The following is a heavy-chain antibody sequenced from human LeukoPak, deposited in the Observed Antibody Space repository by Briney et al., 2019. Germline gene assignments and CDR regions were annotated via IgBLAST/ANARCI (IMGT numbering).Heavy chain of an antibody. Sequence: SQTLSLTCAISGDSVSSNSAVWNWIRQSPSRGLEWLGRTYYRSRWYNDYAVFVKSRVTINPDTSKNQFSLKLSSVTAADTAVYYCARDAINELARGFDYWGQGTLVTVSS. CDR1: GDSVSSNSAV. V-gene: IGHV6-1*01. J-gene: IGHJ4*02. CDR3: ARDAINELARGFDY. D-gene: IGHD6-6*01. CDR2: TYYRSRWYN.